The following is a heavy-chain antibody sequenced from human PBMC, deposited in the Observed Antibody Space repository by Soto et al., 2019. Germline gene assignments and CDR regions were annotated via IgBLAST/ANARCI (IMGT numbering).Heavy chain of an antibody. V-gene: IGHV1-8*01. Sequence: QVQLVQSGAEVKKPGASVKVSCKASGYTFTSYDINWVRQATGQGLEWMGWMNPNSGNTGYAQKFQGRVTMTSNPSISTADREWGGLSSEGAAGCYCGRGRGLGGGDFDYWGQGTLVTVSS. D-gene: IGHD3-16*01. CDR1: GYTFTSYD. CDR2: MNPNSGNT. CDR3: GRGRGLGGGDFDY. J-gene: IGHJ4*02.